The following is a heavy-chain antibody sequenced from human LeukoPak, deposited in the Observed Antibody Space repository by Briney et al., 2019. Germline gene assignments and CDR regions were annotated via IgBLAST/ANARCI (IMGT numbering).Heavy chain of an antibody. V-gene: IGHV3-30-3*01. D-gene: IGHD5-12*01. CDR2: ISYDGSNK. CDR1: GFTFSSYA. J-gene: IGHJ4*02. CDR3: ARARKAMATIPVY. Sequence: GGSLRLSCAASGFTFSSYAMHWVRQAPGKGLEWVAVISYDGSNKYYADSVKGRFTISRDNSKNTLYLQMNSLRAEDTAVYYRARARKAMATIPVYWGQGTLVTVSS.